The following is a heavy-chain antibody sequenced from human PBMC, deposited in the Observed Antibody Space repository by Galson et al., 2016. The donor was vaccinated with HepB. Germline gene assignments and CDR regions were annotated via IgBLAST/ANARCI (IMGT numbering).Heavy chain of an antibody. CDR2: IFSSGSA. Sequence: SETLSLTCTVSGGPMSSFYWSWIRQPPSRGLGYIGNIFSSGSARYNPSLKSRVSMSVDTSKNQFSLRLDSMTAADTAVYYCARRRAAAGHAFHFYGMDVWGQGTTVTVSS. D-gene: IGHD6-25*01. J-gene: IGHJ6*02. CDR1: GGPMSSFY. V-gene: IGHV4-59*08. CDR3: ARRRAAAGHAFHFYGMDV.